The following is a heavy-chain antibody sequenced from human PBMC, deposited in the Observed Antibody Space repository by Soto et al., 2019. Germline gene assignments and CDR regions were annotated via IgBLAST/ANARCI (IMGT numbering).Heavy chain of an antibody. V-gene: IGHV3-21*01. D-gene: IGHD3-10*01. Sequence: GGSLRLSCAASGFTFSSYSMNWVRQAPGKGLEWVSSISSSSSYIYYADSVKGRFTISRDNAKNSLYLQMNSLRAEDTAVYYCARVGWFGEYRKGREHYYYYYGMDVWGQGTTVTVSS. CDR3: ARVGWFGEYRKGREHYYYYYGMDV. J-gene: IGHJ6*02. CDR2: ISSSSSYI. CDR1: GFTFSSYS.